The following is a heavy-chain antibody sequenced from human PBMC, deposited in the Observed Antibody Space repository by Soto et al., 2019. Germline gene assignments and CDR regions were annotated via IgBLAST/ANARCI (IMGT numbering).Heavy chain of an antibody. V-gene: IGHV3-30*18. Sequence: QVQLVESGGGVVQPGRSLRLSCAASGFTFSSYGMHWVRQAPGKGLEWVAVISYDGSNKYYADSVKGRFTISRDNSKNTLYLQMNSLRAEDTAVYYCAKDIDSDYYDSSGYDAWSAFDIWGQGTMVTVSS. D-gene: IGHD3-22*01. CDR2: ISYDGSNK. J-gene: IGHJ3*02. CDR1: GFTFSSYG. CDR3: AKDIDSDYYDSSGYDAWSAFDI.